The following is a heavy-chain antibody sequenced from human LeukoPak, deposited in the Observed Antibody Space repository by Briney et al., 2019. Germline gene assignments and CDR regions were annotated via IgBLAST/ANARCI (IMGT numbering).Heavy chain of an antibody. CDR3: ARGRSYSGY. Sequence: GGSLRLSCAASGFTFSSYGMHWVRQAPGKGLEWVAVISYDGSNKYYADSVKGRFTISRDNSKNTLYLQMNSLRAEDTAVYYCARGRSYSGYWGQGTLVTVSS. CDR2: ISYDGSNK. CDR1: GFTFSSYG. D-gene: IGHD1-26*01. V-gene: IGHV3-30*03. J-gene: IGHJ4*02.